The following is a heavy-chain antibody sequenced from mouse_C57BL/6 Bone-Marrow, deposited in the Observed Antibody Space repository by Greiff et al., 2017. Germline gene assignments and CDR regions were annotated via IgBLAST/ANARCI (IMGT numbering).Heavy chain of an antibody. D-gene: IGHD5-1*01. Sequence: EVQGVESGGDLVKPGGSLKLSCAASGFTFSSYGMSWVRQTPDKRLEWVATISSGGSYTYYPDSVKGRFTISRDNAKNTLYLQMSSLKSEDTAMYYCTIVPYFFDYWGQGTTLTVSS. CDR3: TIVPYFFDY. CDR2: ISSGGSYT. CDR1: GFTFSSYG. J-gene: IGHJ2*01. V-gene: IGHV5-6*01.